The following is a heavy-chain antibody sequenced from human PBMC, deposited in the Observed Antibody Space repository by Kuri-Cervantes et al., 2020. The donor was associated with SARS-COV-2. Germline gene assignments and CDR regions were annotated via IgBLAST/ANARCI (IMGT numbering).Heavy chain of an antibody. J-gene: IGHJ4*02. Sequence: SVKVSCKASGGTFSSYAISWVRQAPGQGLEWMGGIIPIFGTANYAQKFQGRVTITTDESTSTAYMELSSLRSEDTAVYYCASCTSCCFGDYRVTFDYWGQGTLVTVSS. V-gene: IGHV1-69*05. CDR2: IIPIFGTA. CDR1: GGTFSSYA. D-gene: IGHD2-2*01. CDR3: ASCTSCCFGDYRVTFDY.